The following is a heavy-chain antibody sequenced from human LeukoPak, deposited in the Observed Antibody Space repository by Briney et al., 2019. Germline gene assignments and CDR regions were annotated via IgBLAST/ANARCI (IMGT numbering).Heavy chain of an antibody. CDR1: GFTFDDYA. Sequence: PGGSLRLSCAASGFTFDDYAMHWVRQAPGKGLEWVSGISWNSGSIGYADSVKGRFTISRDNAKNSVYLQMNSLRAEDTAVYYCARDWSDGFDYWGQGTLVTVSS. V-gene: IGHV3-9*01. D-gene: IGHD3-3*01. CDR2: ISWNSGSI. J-gene: IGHJ4*02. CDR3: ARDWSDGFDY.